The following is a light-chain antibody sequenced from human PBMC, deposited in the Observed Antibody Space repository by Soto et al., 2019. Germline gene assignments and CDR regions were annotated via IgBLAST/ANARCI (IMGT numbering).Light chain of an antibody. V-gene: IGKV4-1*01. CDR2: WAS. CDR3: HQYATDPRT. Sequence: DIVMTQSPDSLAVSLGERATINCKSSQSVLHSSNNKNSLVWYQHKPGQPPKVLIYWASTRESGVPDRFSVSGSGTDFTLTISSLQAEDVAVYYCHQYATDPRTFGQGTKVEIK. J-gene: IGKJ1*01. CDR1: QSVLHSSNNKNS.